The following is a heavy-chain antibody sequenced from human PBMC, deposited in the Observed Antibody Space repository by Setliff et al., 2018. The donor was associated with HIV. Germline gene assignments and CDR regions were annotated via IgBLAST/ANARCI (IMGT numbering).Heavy chain of an antibody. CDR2: IIPIFGTA. CDR3: ARGTSVRWERRGGFEP. Sequence: SVKVSCKASGGTFSSYAISWVRQAPGQGLEWMGGIIPIFGTANYAQKFQGRVTITADESTSTAYMELSSLRAEDTAIYYCARGTSVRWERRGGFEPWGQGTLVTVSS. V-gene: IGHV1-69*13. CDR1: GGTFSSYA. J-gene: IGHJ5*02. D-gene: IGHD1-26*01.